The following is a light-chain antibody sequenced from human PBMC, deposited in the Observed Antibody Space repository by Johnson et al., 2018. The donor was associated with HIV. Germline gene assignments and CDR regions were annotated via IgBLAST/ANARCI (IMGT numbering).Light chain of an antibody. Sequence: QSVLTQPPSVSAAPGQKVTISCSGSSSNIGRNYVSWYQQLPGTAPTLLIFDNNKRPSGLPDRFSASKSGTSANMGITGLQTGDEADYYCGTWNSSLSAYVFGTGTTVTVL. CDR1: SSNIGRNY. J-gene: IGLJ1*01. CDR2: DNN. V-gene: IGLV1-51*01. CDR3: GTWNSSLSAYV.